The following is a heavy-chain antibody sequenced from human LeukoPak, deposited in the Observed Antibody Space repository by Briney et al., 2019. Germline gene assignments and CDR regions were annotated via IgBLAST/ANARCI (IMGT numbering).Heavy chain of an antibody. CDR2: ISDSGGST. J-gene: IGHJ4*02. CDR1: GFTFSSYA. Sequence: GGSLRLSCAASGFTFSSYAMSWVRQAPGKGLEWVSTISDSGGSTYYADSLKGRFTISRDNYKNTLYLQMNSLRAEDTAVYYCAKDLLARPDYWGQGTLVTVSS. CDR3: AKDLLARPDY. D-gene: IGHD2/OR15-2a*01. V-gene: IGHV3-23*01.